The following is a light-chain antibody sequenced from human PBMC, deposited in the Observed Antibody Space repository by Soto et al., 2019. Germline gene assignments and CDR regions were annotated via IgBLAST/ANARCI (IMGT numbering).Light chain of an antibody. CDR2: DVS. V-gene: IGLV2-14*03. J-gene: IGLJ3*02. CDR1: SSDVGVYNV. CDR3: SSYTSSNTLWV. Sequence: QSALTQPASVFGSPGQSIAISCTGTSSDVGVYNVVSWYQHHPGKAPKLMIYDVSNRPSGVSNRFSGSKSGNTASLTISGVQAEDEAYYYCSSYTSSNTLWVFGGGTKLTVL.